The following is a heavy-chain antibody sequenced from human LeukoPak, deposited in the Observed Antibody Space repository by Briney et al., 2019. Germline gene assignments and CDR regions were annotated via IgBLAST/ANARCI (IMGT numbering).Heavy chain of an antibody. V-gene: IGHV1-69*13. CDR1: GGTFSSYA. D-gene: IGHD2-15*01. J-gene: IGHJ6*02. Sequence: ASVKVSCKASGGTFSSYAISWVRQAPGQGLEWMGGIIPIFGTANYAQKFQGRVTITADESTSTAYMELSSLRSEDTAVYYCARTPSGAYGMDVWGQGTTVTVSS. CDR3: ARTPSGAYGMDV. CDR2: IIPIFGTA.